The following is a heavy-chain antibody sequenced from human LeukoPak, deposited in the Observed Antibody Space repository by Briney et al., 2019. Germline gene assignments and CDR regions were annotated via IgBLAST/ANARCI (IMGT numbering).Heavy chain of an antibody. D-gene: IGHD6-13*01. Sequence: PSETLSLTCTVSGYSVSSGYYRGWIRQPPGKGLEWIASIYHSGDTYYNPSLKSRVTISLDTSKNQLSLKLSSVTAADTAVYYCARRQVPRIAAAGTDWFDPWGQGTLVTVSS. CDR3: ARRQVPRIAAAGTDWFDP. V-gene: IGHV4-38-2*02. CDR2: IYHSGDT. J-gene: IGHJ5*02. CDR1: GYSVSSGYY.